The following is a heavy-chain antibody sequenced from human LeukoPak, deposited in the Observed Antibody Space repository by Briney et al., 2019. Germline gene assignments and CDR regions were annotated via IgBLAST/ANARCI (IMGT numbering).Heavy chain of an antibody. CDR1: GDSISSYY. D-gene: IGHD6-13*01. V-gene: IGHV4-59*08. CDR3: ARHGGSWTFDS. J-gene: IGHJ4*02. CDR2: IDFSGSA. Sequence: SETLSLTCTVSGDSISSYYWSWIRQPPGKGLEWIGYIDFSGSANYNPSLKSRVTISVDTSKNQLFLKLSSVTAADTAVYYCARHGGSWTFDSWGQGTMVTVSS.